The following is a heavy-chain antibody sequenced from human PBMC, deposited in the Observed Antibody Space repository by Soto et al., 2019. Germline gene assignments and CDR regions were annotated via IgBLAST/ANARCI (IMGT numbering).Heavy chain of an antibody. D-gene: IGHD2-8*02. Sequence: QVQLVESGGGVVQPGRSLRLSCAVSGFTVSTYGMHWVRQAPGKGLEWVAVISRDGVTKYYADSVKGRFTISRDNSRNTLFLEMNSLRGDDMAVYYCTGEVASGYWCQGTLVTVSS. V-gene: IGHV3-30*03. J-gene: IGHJ4*02. CDR1: GFTVSTYG. CDR3: TGEVASGY. CDR2: ISRDGVTK.